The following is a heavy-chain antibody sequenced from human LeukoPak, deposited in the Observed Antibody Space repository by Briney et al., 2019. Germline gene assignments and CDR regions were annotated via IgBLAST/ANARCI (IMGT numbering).Heavy chain of an antibody. CDR2: IRVSSSYI. Sequence: TGGSLRLSCAASGFTFSSYAMGWVRQAPGKGLEWVSSIRVSSSYIYYADSVKGRFTISRDNAKNSLYLQMNSLRAEDTAVYYCARDRVRDGSGWYFSLWGQGTLVTVSS. D-gene: IGHD6-19*01. CDR3: ARDRVRDGSGWYFSL. J-gene: IGHJ4*02. V-gene: IGHV3-21*01. CDR1: GFTFSSYA.